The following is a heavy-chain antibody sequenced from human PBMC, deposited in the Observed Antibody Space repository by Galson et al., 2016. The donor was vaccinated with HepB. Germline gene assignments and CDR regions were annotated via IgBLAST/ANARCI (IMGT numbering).Heavy chain of an antibody. D-gene: IGHD1-1*01. CDR1: XXXISXXX. CDR3: AXGNGTTRKXXY. J-gene: IGHJ4*02. CDR2: XNRDGSXX. Sequence: SLXXXCAGSXXXISXXXMHXXXQAXXKGLXXVSRXNRDGSXXIYADSGEGRFTISRDKAKNTLYLQMXSLRVEDTGIYYCAXGNGTTRKXXYWGQGSRVT. V-gene: IGHV3-74*01.